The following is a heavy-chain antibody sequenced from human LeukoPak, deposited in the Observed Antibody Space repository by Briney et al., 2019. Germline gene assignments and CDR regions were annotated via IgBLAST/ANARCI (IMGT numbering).Heavy chain of an antibody. D-gene: IGHD3-10*01. CDR2: ISSSSSYI. Sequence: GGSLRLSCAASGFTFSSYNMNWVRQAPGKGLEWVSSISSSSSYIDYADSVKGRFTISRDNAKNSLYLQMNSLRAEDTAVYYCARLWGSGSRGYWGQGTLVTVSS. V-gene: IGHV3-21*01. CDR1: GFTFSSYN. J-gene: IGHJ4*02. CDR3: ARLWGSGSRGY.